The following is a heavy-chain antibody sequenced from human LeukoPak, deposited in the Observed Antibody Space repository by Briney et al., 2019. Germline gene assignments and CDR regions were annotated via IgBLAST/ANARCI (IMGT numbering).Heavy chain of an antibody. D-gene: IGHD6-13*01. V-gene: IGHV4-38-2*02. Sequence: PSETLSLTCTVSGYSISSGYYWGWIRQPPGKGLEWIGSIYHSGSTYYNPSLKSRVTISVDTSKNQFSLKLSSVTAADTAVYYCARATGWYSGGYFDYWGQGTLVTVSS. CDR2: IYHSGST. CDR1: GYSISSGYY. CDR3: ARATGWYSGGYFDY. J-gene: IGHJ4*02.